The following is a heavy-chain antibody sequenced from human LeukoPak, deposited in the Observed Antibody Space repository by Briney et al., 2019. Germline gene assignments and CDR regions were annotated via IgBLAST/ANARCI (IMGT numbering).Heavy chain of an antibody. CDR3: AGMVRGFTYFDY. Sequence: GRSLRLSCAASGFTFSSYAMHWVRQAPGKGLEWVAVISYDGSNKYYADSVKGRFTISRDNSKNTLYLQMNSLRAEDTAVYYCAGMVRGFTYFDYWDQGTLVTVSS. D-gene: IGHD3-10*01. V-gene: IGHV3-30-3*01. CDR1: GFTFSSYA. CDR2: ISYDGSNK. J-gene: IGHJ4*02.